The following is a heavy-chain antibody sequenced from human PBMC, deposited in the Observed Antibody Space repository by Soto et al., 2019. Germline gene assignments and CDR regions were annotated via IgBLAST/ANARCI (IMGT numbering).Heavy chain of an antibody. CDR2: IYYSGST. CDR3: ARIGSSLPSYFDY. V-gene: IGHV4-59*01. CDR1: GGSISSYC. D-gene: IGHD6-19*01. J-gene: IGHJ4*02. Sequence: SETLSLTCTVSGGSISSYCWSWIRQPPGKGLEWIGYIYYSGSTNYNPSLKSRVTISVDTSKNQFSLKLSSVTAADTAVYYCARIGSSLPSYFDYWGQGTLVTVSS.